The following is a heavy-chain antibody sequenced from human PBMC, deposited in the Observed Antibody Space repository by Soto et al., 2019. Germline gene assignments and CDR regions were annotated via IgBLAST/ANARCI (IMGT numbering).Heavy chain of an antibody. CDR3: ARDIRGRTNYCDP. Sequence: ESGGGVVQPGRSLRLSCAGTGFRFGTYGLHWVRQAPGKGLEWVAVIWYDGSKKYYADSVKGRFTISRDDSRSALYLQMNSLRAEDTAVYYCARDIRGRTNYCDPWGEGTLVTVSS. CDR2: IWYDGSKK. D-gene: IGHD1-7*01. V-gene: IGHV3-33*01. J-gene: IGHJ5*02. CDR1: GFRFGTYG.